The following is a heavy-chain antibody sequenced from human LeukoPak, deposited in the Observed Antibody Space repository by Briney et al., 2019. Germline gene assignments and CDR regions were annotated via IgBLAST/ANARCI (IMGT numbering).Heavy chain of an antibody. CDR3: ARNFDMKGFDP. CDR2: INSDSGFT. J-gene: IGHJ5*02. CDR1: GYTFTGYY. Sequence: ASVKVSCKASGYTFTGYYMNWVRQAPGQGLEWMGWINSDSGFTKYAQKFQGRVTTTRDTSITTVYMDLTRLTSDDTAVYYCARNFDMKGFDPWGQGTLVTVSS. V-gene: IGHV1-2*02. D-gene: IGHD3-9*01.